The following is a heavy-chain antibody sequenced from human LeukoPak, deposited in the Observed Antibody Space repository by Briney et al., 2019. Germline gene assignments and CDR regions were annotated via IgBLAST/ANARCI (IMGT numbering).Heavy chain of an antibody. D-gene: IGHD6-13*01. CDR2: ISGSGGST. Sequence: TGGSLRLSCAASGFTFSSYAMSWVRQAPGKGLEWVSAISGSGGSTYYADSVKGRFTISRDNSKNTLYLQMNRLRAEDTAVYYCAKDREGIIAAAGTGVVYWGQGTLVTVSS. V-gene: IGHV3-23*01. CDR3: AKDREGIIAAAGTGVVY. J-gene: IGHJ4*02. CDR1: GFTFSSYA.